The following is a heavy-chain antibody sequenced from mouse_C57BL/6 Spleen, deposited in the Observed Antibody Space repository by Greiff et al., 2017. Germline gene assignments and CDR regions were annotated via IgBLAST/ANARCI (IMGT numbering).Heavy chain of an antibody. D-gene: IGHD2-4*01. CDR1: GYTFTNYW. CDR3: ARSFYYEYDVSYWYFDV. V-gene: IGHV1-63*01. Sequence: QVQLQQSGAELVRPGTSVKMSCKASGYTFTNYWIGWAKQRPGHGLEWIGDIYPGGGYTNYNEKFKGKATLTADKSSSTAYMQFSSLTSEDSAIYYCARSFYYEYDVSYWYFDVWGTGTTVTVSS. CDR2: IYPGGGYT. J-gene: IGHJ1*03.